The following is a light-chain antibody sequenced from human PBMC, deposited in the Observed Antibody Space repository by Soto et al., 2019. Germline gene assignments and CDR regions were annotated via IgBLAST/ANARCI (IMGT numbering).Light chain of an antibody. CDR3: AAWDDSLSPHVV. CDR2: RNN. J-gene: IGLJ2*01. CDR1: SSNIGSNY. V-gene: IGLV1-47*01. Sequence: QSVLTQPPSASGTPGQRVTISCSGSSSNIGSNYVYWYQQLPGTAPKLLIYRNNQRPSGVPDRFSGSKSGTSASLAISGLRSEDKADYYCAAWDDSLSPHVVFGGGTKMTVL.